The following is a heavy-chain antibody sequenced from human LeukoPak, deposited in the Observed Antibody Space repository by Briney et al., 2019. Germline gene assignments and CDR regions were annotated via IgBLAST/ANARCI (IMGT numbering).Heavy chain of an antibody. V-gene: IGHV4-39*01. CDR2: IYYSGST. CDR1: GGSISSSNW. D-gene: IGHD1-26*01. CDR3: ASHSGSNEFDY. J-gene: IGHJ4*02. Sequence: SETLSLTCAVSGGSISSSNWWSWVRQPPGKGLEWIGSIYYSGSTYYNPSLKSRVTISVDTSKNQFSLKLSSVTAADTAVYYCASHSGSNEFDYWGQGTLVTVSS.